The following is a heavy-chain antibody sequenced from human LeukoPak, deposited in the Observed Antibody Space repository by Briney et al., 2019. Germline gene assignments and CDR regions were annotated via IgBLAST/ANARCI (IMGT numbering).Heavy chain of an antibody. CDR1: GFTFYDYA. Sequence: GGSLRLSCAASGFTFYDYAMHWVRHAPGKGVEWVSGISWNRGSIDYADSVKGRFTISRDNAKNSLYLQMNSLRAEDTALYYCAKDIGVDPVAGEPFDYWGQGTLVTVSS. V-gene: IGHV3-9*01. J-gene: IGHJ4*02. CDR2: ISWNRGSI. D-gene: IGHD6-19*01. CDR3: AKDIGVDPVAGEPFDY.